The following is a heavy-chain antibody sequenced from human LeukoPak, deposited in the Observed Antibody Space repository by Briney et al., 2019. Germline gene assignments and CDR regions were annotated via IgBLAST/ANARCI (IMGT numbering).Heavy chain of an antibody. CDR1: GFTFSSYG. Sequence: PGGSLRLSCAASGFTFSSYGMHWVRQAPGKGLEWVAVISYDGRNKYYGDSVRGRFTISRDNSKNTLYLQMNSLGAEDTAVYYCARASRGYNYLGLGYWGQGTLVTVSS. D-gene: IGHD5-18*01. J-gene: IGHJ4*02. V-gene: IGHV3-30*03. CDR3: ARASRGYNYLGLGY. CDR2: ISYDGRNK.